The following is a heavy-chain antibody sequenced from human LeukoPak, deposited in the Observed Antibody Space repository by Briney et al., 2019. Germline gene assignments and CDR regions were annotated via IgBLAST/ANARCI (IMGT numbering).Heavy chain of an antibody. D-gene: IGHD5-24*01. CDR3: AKLMGDGYNY. CDR1: GXTFSSYG. J-gene: IGHJ4*02. CDR2: ISYDGSNK. Sequence: GGSLRLSCAASGXTFSSYGMHWVRQAPGKGLEWVAVISYDGSNKYYADSVKGRFTISRDNSKNTLYLQMNNLRAEDTAVYYCAKLMGDGYNYWGQGTLVTVSS. V-gene: IGHV3-30*18.